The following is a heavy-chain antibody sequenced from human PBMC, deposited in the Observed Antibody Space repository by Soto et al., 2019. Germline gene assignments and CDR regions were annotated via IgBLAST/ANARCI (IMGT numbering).Heavy chain of an antibody. J-gene: IGHJ2*01. CDR3: ARGMQGSRDVDL. CDR1: GFILSSYW. CDR2: ITNDGSST. Sequence: EVQLVESGGGLVQPGGSLRLSCAASGFILSSYWMHWVRQAPGKGLVWVSRITNDGSSTTYADSVKGRFTISRDNAKNTLYLQMISLSAEDTAVYDCARGMQGSRDVDLWGRGTLVTVSS. V-gene: IGHV3-74*01.